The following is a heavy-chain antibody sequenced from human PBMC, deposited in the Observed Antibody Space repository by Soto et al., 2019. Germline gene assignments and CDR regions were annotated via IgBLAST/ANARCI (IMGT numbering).Heavy chain of an antibody. CDR3: AKDWPGMAAPPSSYYRDV. CDR1: GFTFSSYA. CDR2: ISGSGGST. V-gene: IGHV3-23*01. D-gene: IGHD6-13*01. Sequence: PGGSLRLSCAASGFTFSSYAMSWVRQAPGKGLEWVSAISGSGGSTYYADSVKGRFTISRDNSKNTLYLQMNSLRAEDTAVYYCAKDWPGMAAPPSSYYRDVWGKGTTVTVS. J-gene: IGHJ6*03.